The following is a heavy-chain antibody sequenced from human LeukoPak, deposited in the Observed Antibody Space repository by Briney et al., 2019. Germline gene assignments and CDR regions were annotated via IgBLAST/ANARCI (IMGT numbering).Heavy chain of an antibody. Sequence: VASVKVSCKASGYTFTSYGISWVRQAPGQGLEWMGWISAYNGNTNYAQKLQGRVTMTTDTSTSTAYMELRSLRSDDTAVYYCARQEYSSSYDAFDIWGQGTMVTVSS. V-gene: IGHV1-18*01. CDR1: GYTFTSYG. J-gene: IGHJ3*02. CDR2: ISAYNGNT. CDR3: ARQEYSSSYDAFDI. D-gene: IGHD6-6*01.